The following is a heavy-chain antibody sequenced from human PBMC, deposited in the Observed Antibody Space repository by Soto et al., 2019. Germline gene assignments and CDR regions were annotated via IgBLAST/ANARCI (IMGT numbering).Heavy chain of an antibody. CDR1: GGSFSGHS. D-gene: IGHD3-22*01. CDR3: STRAYDTNGYYRFDP. Sequence: LALTCAVYGGSFSGHSWTWIRQSPGKGLEWIGDINHSGRVNYSPSLKSRVTISLDTSKNQFSLTLSAVTAADTAMYYCSTRAYDTNGYYRFDPWGQGTLVTVSS. V-gene: IGHV4-34*01. J-gene: IGHJ5*01. CDR2: INHSGRV.